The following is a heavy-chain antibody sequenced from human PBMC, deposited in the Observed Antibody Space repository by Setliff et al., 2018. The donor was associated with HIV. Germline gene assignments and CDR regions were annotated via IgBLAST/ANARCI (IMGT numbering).Heavy chain of an antibody. CDR3: ARDSSPFKYYNFWSGYYTNEPVDFDI. Sequence: SETLSLTCTVSGGSISSHYWSWIRQPPGKGLEWIGSIYYSGSTNYNPSLKSRVTISVDTSKNQFSLKLSSVTAADTAVYYCARDSSPFKYYNFWSGYYTNEPVDFDIWGQGTMVTV. CDR1: GGSISSHY. J-gene: IGHJ3*02. CDR2: IYYSGST. V-gene: IGHV4-59*11. D-gene: IGHD3-3*01.